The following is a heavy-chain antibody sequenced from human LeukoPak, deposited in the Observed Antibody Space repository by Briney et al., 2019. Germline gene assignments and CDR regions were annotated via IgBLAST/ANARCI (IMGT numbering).Heavy chain of an antibody. CDR3: ARAYSSGWYAECFQH. Sequence: ASVKVSCKASGYTFTGYYMHWVRQAPGQGLEWMGWINPNSGGTNYAQKFQGRVTMTRDTSISTAYMELSRLRSDDTAVYYCARAYSSGWYAECFQHWGQGTLVTVSS. D-gene: IGHD6-19*01. CDR1: GYTFTGYY. V-gene: IGHV1-2*02. CDR2: INPNSGGT. J-gene: IGHJ1*01.